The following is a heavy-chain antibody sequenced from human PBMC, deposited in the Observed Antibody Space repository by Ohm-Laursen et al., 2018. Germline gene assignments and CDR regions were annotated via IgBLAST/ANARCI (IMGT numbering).Heavy chain of an antibody. V-gene: IGHV3-30*18. CDR1: GFIFINYA. CDR2: ISNDGSDK. D-gene: IGHD4-11*01. Sequence: SLRLSCAASGFIFINYAMHWVRQAPGKGLEWVAVISNDGSDKYYADSVKGRTTISRDNSKNTLYLQMNSLREEDTAVYYCAKDRDYKFNYWGQGTLVTVSS. J-gene: IGHJ4*02. CDR3: AKDRDYKFNY.